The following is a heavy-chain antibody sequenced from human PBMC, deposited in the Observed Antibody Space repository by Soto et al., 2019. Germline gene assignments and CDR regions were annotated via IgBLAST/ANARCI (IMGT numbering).Heavy chain of an antibody. CDR1: GGSINSSSYF. J-gene: IGHJ5*02. V-gene: IGHV4-39*01. Sequence: SETLSLTCSVSGGSINSSSYFWGWVRQPPGKGLEWIGSIYYSGSTYYNPSLRSRVTISADTSKNQFSLKLSSVTAADTAVFYCARHYSSGSRNWFDPWGQGTLVTVSS. CDR3: ARHYSSGSRNWFDP. CDR2: IYYSGST. D-gene: IGHD6-19*01.